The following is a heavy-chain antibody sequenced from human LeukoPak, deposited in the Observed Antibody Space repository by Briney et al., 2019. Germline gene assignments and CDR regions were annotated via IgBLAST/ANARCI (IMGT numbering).Heavy chain of an antibody. CDR2: MIPIFGTA. J-gene: IGHJ5*02. CDR3: ARDGGPKGFDP. V-gene: IGHV1-69*05. Sequence: SVKVSCKASGGTFSSSAISWVRQAPGQGLEWMGGMIPIFGTANYAQKFQGRVTITTDESTSTAYMELSSLRSEDTAVYYCARDGGPKGFDPWGQGTLVTVSS. CDR1: GGTFSSSA.